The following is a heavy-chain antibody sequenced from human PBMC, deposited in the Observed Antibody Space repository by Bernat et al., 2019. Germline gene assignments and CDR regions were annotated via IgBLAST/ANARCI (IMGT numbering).Heavy chain of an antibody. D-gene: IGHD1/OR15-1a*01. Sequence: EVQLVESGGGLVEPGGSLRLSCAASGFTFSDYDMPWVRQIAGKGLEWVSAIGTGGDTYYPGSVKGRFTISREKAKNSLYLQMNSLRAEDTAVYYCARERQLEQLDACDIWGQGTMVIVSS. J-gene: IGHJ3*02. V-gene: IGHV3-13*01. CDR1: GFTFSDYD. CDR2: IGTGGDT. CDR3: ARERQLEQLDACDI.